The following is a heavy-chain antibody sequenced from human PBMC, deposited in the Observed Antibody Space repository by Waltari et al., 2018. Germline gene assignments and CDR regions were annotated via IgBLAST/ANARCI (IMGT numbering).Heavy chain of an antibody. CDR1: GGPISSYY. CDR3: ARHGAVTGNPFDY. D-gene: IGHD2-21*02. V-gene: IGHV4-59*08. J-gene: IGHJ4*02. CDR2: IYSSGST. Sequence: QVQLQESGPGLVKPSETLSLTCTVSGGPISSYYWSWIRQPPGKGLEWIGYIYSSGSTNYNPSRMSRATISVDTSKTQYSLNLSSVTAADSAGYYCARHGAVTGNPFDYWGQGTLVTVSS.